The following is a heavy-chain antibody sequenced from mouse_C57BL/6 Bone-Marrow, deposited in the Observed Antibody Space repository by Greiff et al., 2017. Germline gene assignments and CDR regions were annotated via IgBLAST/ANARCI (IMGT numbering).Heavy chain of an antibody. J-gene: IGHJ1*03. Sequence: VQLQQPGAELVMPGASVKLSCKASGYTFTSYWMHWVKQRPGQGLEWIGEIDPSDSYTNYNQKFKGKSTLTVDKSSSTAYMQLSSLTSEDSAVYYCANNWYFDVWGTGTTVTVSS. CDR2: IDPSDSYT. CDR3: ANNWYFDV. V-gene: IGHV1-69*01. CDR1: GYTFTSYW.